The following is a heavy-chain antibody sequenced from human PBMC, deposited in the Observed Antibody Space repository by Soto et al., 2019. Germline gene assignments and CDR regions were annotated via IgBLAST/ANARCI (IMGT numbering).Heavy chain of an antibody. J-gene: IGHJ3*02. V-gene: IGHV4-59*08. Sequence: QVQLQESGPGLVKPSETLSLTCTVSGGSISSYSWTWIRQPPGKGLEWIGYIYYSGSTNYNPSLKLPTTCSEGPSQTKFSQKPAPVSAADTAVYFCSKNGGITMIEGGGLLSAFDIWGQGTMVTVSS. CDR3: SKNGGITMIEGGGLLSAFDI. CDR1: GGSISSYS. CDR2: IYYSGST. D-gene: IGHD3-22*01.